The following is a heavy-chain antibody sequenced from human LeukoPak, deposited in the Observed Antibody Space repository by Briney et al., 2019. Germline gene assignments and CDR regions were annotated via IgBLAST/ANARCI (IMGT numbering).Heavy chain of an antibody. CDR3: ASSFADSSIAVAGTPPLLFDY. J-gene: IGHJ4*02. V-gene: IGHV1-69*13. CDR1: GGTFSSYA. CDR2: IIPIFGTA. D-gene: IGHD6-19*01. Sequence: GASVTVSFTASGGTFSSYAISWVRQAPGQGLEWMEGIIPIFGTANYAQKFQGRVMITADESTSTAYMELSSLRSEDTAVYYCASSFADSSIAVAGTPPLLFDYWGQGTLVTVSS.